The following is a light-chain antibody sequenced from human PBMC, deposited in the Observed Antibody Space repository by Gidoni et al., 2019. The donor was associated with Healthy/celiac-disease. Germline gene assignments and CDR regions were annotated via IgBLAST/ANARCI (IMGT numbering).Light chain of an antibody. CDR3: HQSSSLPS. CDR1: QSIGSS. J-gene: IGKJ5*01. Sequence: EIVLTQSPYFQSVTPKEQVTITCRASQSIGSSLHWYQQKPDQSTKLLIKYASLSFSGVPSSISGRGSGTDFTLTINSLEADDAATYYCHQSSSLPSFGQGTRLEIK. V-gene: IGKV6-21*01. CDR2: YAS.